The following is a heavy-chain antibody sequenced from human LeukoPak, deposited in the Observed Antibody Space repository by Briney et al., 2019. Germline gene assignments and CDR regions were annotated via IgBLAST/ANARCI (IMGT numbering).Heavy chain of an antibody. J-gene: IGHJ3*02. CDR2: ISGSGGST. Sequence: GESLRLSCAASGFTFSGYWMAWVRQAPGKELEWVSAISGSGGSTYYADSVKGRFTISRDNSKNTLYLQMNSLRAEDTAVYYCTRAGLGIFGVVQWSFDIWGQGTMVTVSS. CDR3: TRAGLGIFGVVQWSFDI. CDR1: GFTFSGYW. V-gene: IGHV3-23*01. D-gene: IGHD3-3*01.